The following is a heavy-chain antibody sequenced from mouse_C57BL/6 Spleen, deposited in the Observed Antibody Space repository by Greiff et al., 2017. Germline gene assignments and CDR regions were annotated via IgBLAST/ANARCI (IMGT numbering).Heavy chain of an antibody. CDR1: GFTFSSYA. V-gene: IGHV5-4*01. CDR2: ISDGGSYT. CDR3: ARDQSYAMDY. J-gene: IGHJ4*01. Sequence: EVHLVESGGGLVKPGGSLKLSCAASGFTFSSYAMSWVRQTPEKRLEWVATISDGGSYTYYPDNVKGRFTISRDNAKNNLYLQMSHLKSEDTAMYYCARDQSYAMDYWGQGTSVTVSS.